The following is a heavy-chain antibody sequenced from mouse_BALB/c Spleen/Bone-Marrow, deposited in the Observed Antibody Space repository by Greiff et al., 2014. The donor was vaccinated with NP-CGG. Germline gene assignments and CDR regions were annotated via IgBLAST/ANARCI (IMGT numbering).Heavy chain of an antibody. D-gene: IGHD2-4*01. V-gene: IGHV1-87*01. J-gene: IGHJ3*01. CDR3: ARGDYDYDDWFAY. CDR1: GYTFTSYW. CDR2: IYPGDGDT. Sequence: QVQLQQSGAELARPGASVKLSCKASGYTFTSYWMQWVKQRPGQGLEWIGAIYPGDGDTRYTQKFKGEATLTADKSSSTAYMQLSSLASEDSAVYYCARGDYDYDDWFAYWGQGTLVTVSA.